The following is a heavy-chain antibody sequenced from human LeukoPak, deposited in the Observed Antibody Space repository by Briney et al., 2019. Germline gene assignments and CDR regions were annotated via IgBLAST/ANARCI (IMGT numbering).Heavy chain of an antibody. D-gene: IGHD2-15*01. Sequence: GASVKVSCKASGGTYSSYAISWVRQAPGQGLEWMGGIIPIFGTANYAQKFQGRVTITADESTSTAYMELSSLRSEDTAVYYCARGPFIGAFDIWGQGTMVTVSS. J-gene: IGHJ3*02. CDR1: GGTYSSYA. V-gene: IGHV1-69*01. CDR3: ARGPFIGAFDI. CDR2: IIPIFGTA.